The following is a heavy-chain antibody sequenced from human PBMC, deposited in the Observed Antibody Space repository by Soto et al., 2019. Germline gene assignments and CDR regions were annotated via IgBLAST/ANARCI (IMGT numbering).Heavy chain of an antibody. J-gene: IGHJ6*02. D-gene: IGHD5-18*01. CDR2: ISYDESNK. CDR1: GFTFSSYG. CDR3: AKDPERLDTAMVYYYYYGMDV. Sequence: GGSLRLSCAASGFTFSSYGMHWVRQAPGKGLEWVAVISYDESNKYYADSVKGRFTISRDNSKNTLYLQMNSLRAEDTAVYYCAKDPERLDTAMVYYYYYGMDVWGQGTTVTVSS. V-gene: IGHV3-30*18.